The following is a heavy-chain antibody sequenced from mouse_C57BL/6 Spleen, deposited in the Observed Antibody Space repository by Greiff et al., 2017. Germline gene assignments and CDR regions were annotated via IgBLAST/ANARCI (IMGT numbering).Heavy chain of an antibody. V-gene: IGHV1-59*01. J-gene: IGHJ3*01. CDR2: IDPSDSYT. Sequence: QVQLQQPGAELVRPGTSVKLSCTASGYPFTSSWMHCVKQRPGQGLEWIGVIDPSDSYTNYNQKFKGKATLTVDTSSSTAYMQLSSLTSEDSAVYYCARGGFAYWGQGTLVTVSA. CDR3: ARGGFAY. CDR1: GYPFTSSW.